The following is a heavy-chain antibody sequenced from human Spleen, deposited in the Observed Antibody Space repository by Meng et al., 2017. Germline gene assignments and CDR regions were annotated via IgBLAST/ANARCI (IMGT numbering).Heavy chain of an antibody. J-gene: IGHJ3*02. CDR3: TTETYYYDSSGTLNDAFDT. CDR2: IKSNPDGGTT. D-gene: IGHD3-22*01. Sequence: GESLKISCAASGFTFSNAWMSWVRQAPGKGLEWAGRIKSNPDGGTTAYAAPVKGRFTISRDDSRNTVYLQMNSLKAEDTAVYYCTTETYYYDSSGTLNDAFDTWGQGTMVTVSS. CDR1: GFTFSNAW. V-gene: IGHV3-15*01.